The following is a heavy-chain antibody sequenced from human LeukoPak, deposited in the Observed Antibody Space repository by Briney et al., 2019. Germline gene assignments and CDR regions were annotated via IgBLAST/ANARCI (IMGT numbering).Heavy chain of an antibody. V-gene: IGHV1-18*01. CDR2: ISAYNGNT. D-gene: IGHD1-26*01. J-gene: IGHJ4*02. Sequence: GASVKVSCTASGYTFTSYGISWVRQAPGQGLEWMGWISAYNGNTNYAQKLQGRVTMTTDTSTSTAYMELRSLRSDDTAGYYCARDCFPKGSVGARTFFEFWGQGTLVTVSS. CDR3: ARDCFPKGSVGARTFFEF. CDR1: GYTFTSYG.